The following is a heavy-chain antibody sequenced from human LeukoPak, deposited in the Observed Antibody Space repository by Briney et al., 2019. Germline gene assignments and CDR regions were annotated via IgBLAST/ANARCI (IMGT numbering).Heavy chain of an antibody. Sequence: SETLSLTCTVSGGSNSRYHWSWIRQPPWKGLAWIGYIYYSGSTNYNPPLKSRVTISVDTSKNQFSLKLSSVTAADTAVYYCASGIAAAGSFDYWGQGTLVTVSS. J-gene: IGHJ4*02. CDR3: ASGIAAAGSFDY. V-gene: IGHV4-59*01. D-gene: IGHD6-13*01. CDR1: GGSNSRYH. CDR2: IYYSGST.